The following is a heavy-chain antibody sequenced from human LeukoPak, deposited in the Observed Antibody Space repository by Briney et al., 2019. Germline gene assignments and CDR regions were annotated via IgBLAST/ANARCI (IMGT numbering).Heavy chain of an antibody. Sequence: GGSLRLSCAASGFTVSSNYMSWVRQAPGKGLEWVSVIYSGGSTYYADSVKGRFTISRDNSKSTLYIQMNSLRAEDTAVYYCARDLLNDYGDYGLDYWGQGTLVTVSS. D-gene: IGHD4-17*01. CDR2: IYSGGST. CDR3: ARDLLNDYGDYGLDY. J-gene: IGHJ4*02. V-gene: IGHV3-53*01. CDR1: GFTVSSNY.